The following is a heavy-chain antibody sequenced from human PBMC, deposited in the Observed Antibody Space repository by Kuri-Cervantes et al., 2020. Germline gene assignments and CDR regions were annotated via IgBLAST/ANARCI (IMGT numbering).Heavy chain of an antibody. V-gene: IGHV4-59*12. D-gene: IGHD2-21*01. CDR2: IYHSGST. J-gene: IGHJ4*02. CDR1: GGSISSYY. CDR3: ARGSIRGHFDY. Sequence: SETLSLTCTVSGGSISSYYWSWIRQPPGKGLEWIGEIYHSGSTNYNPSLKSRVTISVDKSKNQFSLKLSSVTAADTAVYYCARGSIRGHFDYWGQGTLVTVSS.